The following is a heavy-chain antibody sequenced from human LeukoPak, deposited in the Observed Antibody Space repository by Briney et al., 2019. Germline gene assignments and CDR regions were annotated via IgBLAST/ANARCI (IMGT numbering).Heavy chain of an antibody. CDR2: IKSETDGGTT. J-gene: IGHJ3*02. V-gene: IGHV3-15*01. Sequence: PGGSLRLSCAASGFIFSNTWMSWVRQAPGKGLEWFGRIKSETDGGTTDYAAPVKGRFTISRDDSKNTLYLQMNSLKTEDTAVYYCTLRYCSSTTCHRGTFDIWGQGTMVTVSS. D-gene: IGHD2-2*01. CDR1: GFIFSNTW. CDR3: TLRYCSSTTCHRGTFDI.